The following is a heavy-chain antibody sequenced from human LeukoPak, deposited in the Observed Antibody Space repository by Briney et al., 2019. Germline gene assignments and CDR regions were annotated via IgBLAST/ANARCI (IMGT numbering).Heavy chain of an antibody. CDR1: GFTFSSYS. V-gene: IGHV3-48*01. CDR2: ISSSSTI. CDR3: AKYRTTSAPPRNFDY. J-gene: IGHJ4*02. D-gene: IGHD1-14*01. Sequence: GGSLRLSCAASGFTFSSYSMNWVRQAPRKGLEWVSYISSSSTIYYADSVKGRFTISRDNSKNALYLQMSSLRADDTAVYYCAKYRTTSAPPRNFDYWGQGTLVTVSS.